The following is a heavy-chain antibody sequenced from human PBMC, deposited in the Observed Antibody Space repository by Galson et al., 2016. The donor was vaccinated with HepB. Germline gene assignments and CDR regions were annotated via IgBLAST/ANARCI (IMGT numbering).Heavy chain of an antibody. V-gene: IGHV2-5*02. D-gene: IGHD2-15*01. Sequence: PALVKPTQTLTLTCTFSGFSLSTSGLAVGWIRQPPGKALEWLALIYWDDDKRYSPSLKSRLTITKGTSKNQVVLRVTNVDPVDTATYFCAHRRDCTGGRCYSDRAAFDYWGQGSLVIVSS. CDR1: GFSLSTSGLA. J-gene: IGHJ4*02. CDR2: IYWDDDK. CDR3: AHRRDCTGGRCYSDRAAFDY.